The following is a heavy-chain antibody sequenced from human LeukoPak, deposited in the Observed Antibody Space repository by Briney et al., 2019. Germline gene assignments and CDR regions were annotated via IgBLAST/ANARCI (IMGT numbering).Heavy chain of an antibody. D-gene: IGHD3-10*01. V-gene: IGHV3-30*18. CDR1: GFTFSDYG. J-gene: IGHJ5*02. CDR3: AKDGTRSWFGEAT. Sequence: GGSLILSCAASGFTFSDYGMRWVRQAPGKGLEWVALISTDGSDKDYADSVKGRFTLSRDNSKNTLYLQMNSLRVEDTAVYYCAKDGTRSWFGEATWGQGTLVTVSS. CDR2: ISTDGSDK.